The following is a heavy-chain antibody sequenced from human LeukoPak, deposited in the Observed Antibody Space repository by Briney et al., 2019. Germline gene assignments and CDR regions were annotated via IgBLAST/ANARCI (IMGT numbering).Heavy chain of an antibody. Sequence: GGSLRLSCEVSGFSLSGYWMSWVRQTPGKGLEWVANIIQDGSDKYYVDSVKGRFTISRDNAKNSLYLQMNSLKAEDTAVYYCARGVASDYIMSKYYFFYMDVWGKGTTVTVPS. CDR1: GFSLSGYW. CDR3: ARGVASDYIMSKYYFFYMDV. D-gene: IGHD3-16*01. CDR2: IIQDGSDK. V-gene: IGHV3-7*01. J-gene: IGHJ6*03.